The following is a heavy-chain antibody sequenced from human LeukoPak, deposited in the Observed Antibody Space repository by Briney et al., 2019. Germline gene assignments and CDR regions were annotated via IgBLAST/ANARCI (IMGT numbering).Heavy chain of an antibody. CDR3: ARGNLIAAAGTSYFDY. Sequence: GGSLRLSCAASGFTFSSYWMSWVRQAPGKGLEGVAHIKQDGSEKYYVDSVKGGFTISRDNAKNSLYLQMNSLRAEDTAVYYCARGNLIAAAGTSYFDYWGQGTLVTVSS. J-gene: IGHJ4*02. D-gene: IGHD6-13*01. CDR1: GFTFSSYW. V-gene: IGHV3-7*01. CDR2: IKQDGSEK.